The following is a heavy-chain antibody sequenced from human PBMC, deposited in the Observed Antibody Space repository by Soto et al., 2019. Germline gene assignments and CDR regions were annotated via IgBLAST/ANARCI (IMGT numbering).Heavy chain of an antibody. V-gene: IGHV1-69*13. J-gene: IGHJ6*02. D-gene: IGHD2-2*01. Sequence: SVKVSCKASGDTFSGYAISWVRQAPGQGLEWMGGIIPFFDTANYAQQFQGRVTFTADESTSTAYMELSSLRSEDTAVYYCARHDCISSSCYYYYYYGLDVWGQGTPVTVSS. CDR2: IIPFFDTA. CDR1: GDTFSGYA. CDR3: ARHDCISSSCYYYYYYGLDV.